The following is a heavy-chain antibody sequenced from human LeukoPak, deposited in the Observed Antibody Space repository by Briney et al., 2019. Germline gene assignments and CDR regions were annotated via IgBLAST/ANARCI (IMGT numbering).Heavy chain of an antibody. CDR3: ARYAITTPGYYYYYMDV. J-gene: IGHJ6*03. V-gene: IGHV1-18*01. CDR1: GYTFTSYD. Sequence: ASVKVSCKASGYTFTSYDISWVRQAPGQGLEWMGWISAYNGNTNYAQKLQGRVTMTTDTSTSTAYMELRSLRSDDTAVYYCARYAITTPGYYYYYMDVWGKGTTVTISS. CDR2: ISAYNGNT. D-gene: IGHD2-8*01.